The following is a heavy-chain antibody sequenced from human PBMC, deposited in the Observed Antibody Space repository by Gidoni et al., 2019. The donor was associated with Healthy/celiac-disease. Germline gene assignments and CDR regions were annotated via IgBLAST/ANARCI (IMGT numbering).Heavy chain of an antibody. CDR2: INHSGST. CDR1: GGSFSGYY. Sequence: QAQLQQWGAGLLKPSETLSLTCAVYGGSFSGYYWSWIRQPPGKGLEWIGEINHSGSTNYNPSLKSRVTISVDTSKNQFSLKLSSVTAADTAVYYCARDEVVVGATRWFDPWGQGTLVTVSS. D-gene: IGHD1-26*01. J-gene: IGHJ5*02. V-gene: IGHV4-34*01. CDR3: ARDEVVVGATRWFDP.